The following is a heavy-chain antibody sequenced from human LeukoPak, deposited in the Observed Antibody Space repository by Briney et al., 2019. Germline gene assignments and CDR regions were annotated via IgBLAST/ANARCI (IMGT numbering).Heavy chain of an antibody. D-gene: IGHD3-10*01. CDR1: GYTFTSYA. CDR2: INAGNGNT. V-gene: IGHV1-3*01. J-gene: IGHJ5*02. Sequence: ASVKVSCKASGYTFTSYAMHWVRQAPGQRLEWLGWINAGNGNTKYSQKFQGRVTITRDTSASTAYMELSSLRSEDTAVYYCARSYGSGSYSGLFDPWGQGTLVTVSS. CDR3: ARSYGSGSYSGLFDP.